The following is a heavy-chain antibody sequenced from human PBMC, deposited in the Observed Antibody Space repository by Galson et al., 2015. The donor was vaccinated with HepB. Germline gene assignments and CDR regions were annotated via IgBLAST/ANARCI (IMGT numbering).Heavy chain of an antibody. J-gene: IGHJ6*02. D-gene: IGHD4-23*01. V-gene: IGHV1-46*01. CDR3: ATAGGNSPYYYYYGMDV. CDR2: INPSGGST. Sequence: SVKVSCKASGYTFTSYYMHWVRQAPGQGLEWMGIINPSGGSTSYAQKFQGRVTMTRDTSTSTVYMELSSLRSEDTAVYYCATAGGNSPYYYYYGMDVWGQGTTVTVSS. CDR1: GYTFTSYY.